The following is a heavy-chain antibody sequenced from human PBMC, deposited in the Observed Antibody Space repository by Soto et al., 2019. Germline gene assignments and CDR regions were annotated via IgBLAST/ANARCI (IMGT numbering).Heavy chain of an antibody. D-gene: IGHD1-26*01. CDR3: ARLRWEQPWVFDY. CDR2: ITHSGGT. Sequence: QVQLQQWGAGLLKPSETLSLTCAVYGGSFSGYYWSWIRQPQVKGLEWIGEITHSGGTNYNPSLKSRVTISVDTSKNQFSLKLSSVTAADTAVFYCARLRWEQPWVFDYWGQGTLVTVSS. J-gene: IGHJ4*02. V-gene: IGHV4-34*02. CDR1: GGSFSGYY.